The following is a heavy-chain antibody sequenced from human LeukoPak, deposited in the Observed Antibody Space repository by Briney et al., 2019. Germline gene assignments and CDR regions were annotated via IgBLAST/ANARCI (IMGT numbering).Heavy chain of an antibody. CDR3: ARDRSSNDWDWHFDL. D-gene: IGHD6-19*01. CDR1: GFTFSGYA. CDR2: ISYDGSNK. J-gene: IGHJ2*01. V-gene: IGHV3-30-3*01. Sequence: GRSLRLSCAAFGFTFSGYAMHWVRQAPGKGLEWVAVISYDGSNKYYADSVKGRFTISRDNSKNTLYLQMNSLRAEDTTVYYCARDRSSNDWDWHFDLWGRGTLVTVSS.